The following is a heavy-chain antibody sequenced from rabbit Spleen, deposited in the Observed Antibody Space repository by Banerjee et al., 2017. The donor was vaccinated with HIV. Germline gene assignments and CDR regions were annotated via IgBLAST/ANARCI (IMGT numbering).Heavy chain of an antibody. D-gene: IGHD2-1*01. J-gene: IGHJ4*01. V-gene: IGHV1S40*01. Sequence: QSLEESGGGLVQPEGSLALTCKASGFTISSSYYMCWVRQAPGKGLEWIACIWTSGSGNPYYARWAKGRFTISKTSSTTVTLQMTSLTAADTATYFCARGSATMTMVITGFYLNLWGQGTLVTVS. CDR3: ARGSATMTMVITGFYLNL. CDR1: GFTISSSYY. CDR2: IWTSGSGNP.